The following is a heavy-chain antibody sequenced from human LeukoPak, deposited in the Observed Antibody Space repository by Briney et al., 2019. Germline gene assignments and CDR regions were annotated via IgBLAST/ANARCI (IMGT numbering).Heavy chain of an antibody. D-gene: IGHD3-10*01. Sequence: SETLSLTCSLSRGSISSSTYYWGWIRQPPGKGLEWIGSVYYSGGTYYNPSLKSRVTISVDTSKNQFSLKLSSVAAADTAVYYCARTDYYASGSHVDYWGQGTLVTVSS. CDR2: VYYSGGT. CDR3: ARTDYYASGSHVDY. CDR1: RGSISSSTYY. J-gene: IGHJ4*02. V-gene: IGHV4-39*01.